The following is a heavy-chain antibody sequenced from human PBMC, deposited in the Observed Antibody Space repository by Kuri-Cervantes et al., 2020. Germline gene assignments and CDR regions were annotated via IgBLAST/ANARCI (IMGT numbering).Heavy chain of an antibody. CDR1: GGSISSYY. Sequence: SETLSLTCTVSGGSISSYYWSWIRQPPGKGLEWIGYIYYSGSTNYNPSLKSRVTISVDTSKNQFSLKLSSVTAADTAVYYGARDDRRNWFDPWGQGTLVTVSS. J-gene: IGHJ5*02. CDR2: IYYSGST. CDR3: ARDDRRNWFDP. V-gene: IGHV4-59*01. D-gene: IGHD3-22*01.